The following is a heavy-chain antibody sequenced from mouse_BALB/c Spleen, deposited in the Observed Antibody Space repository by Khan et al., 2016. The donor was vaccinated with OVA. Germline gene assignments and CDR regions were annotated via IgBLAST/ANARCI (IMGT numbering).Heavy chain of an antibody. CDR3: ARGNYYGYYFDY. D-gene: IGHD1-1*01. Sequence: EVRLVESGPGLVKPSQSLSLTCTVTGYSITSGYAWNWIRQFPGNKLEWMGYISYSGGTSYNPSLKSRISITRDTSKNQFFLQLNSVTTEDTATYYCARGNYYGYYFDYWGQGTTLTGSS. CDR2: ISYSGGT. J-gene: IGHJ2*01. CDR1: GYSITSGYA. V-gene: IGHV3-2*02.